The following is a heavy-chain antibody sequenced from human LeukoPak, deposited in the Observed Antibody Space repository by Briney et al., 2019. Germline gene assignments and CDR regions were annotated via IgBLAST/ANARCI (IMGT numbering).Heavy chain of an antibody. CDR3: ARGVGKSGAFDI. J-gene: IGHJ3*02. CDR2: ISSSSSYI. CDR1: GFTFSSYS. D-gene: IGHD2-15*01. V-gene: IGHV3-21*01. Sequence: AGGSLRLSCAASGFTFSSYSMNWVRQAPGKGLEWVSSISSSSSYIYYADSVKGRFTISRDNAKNSLYLQMNSLRAEDTAVYYCARGVGKSGAFDIWGRGTMVTVSS.